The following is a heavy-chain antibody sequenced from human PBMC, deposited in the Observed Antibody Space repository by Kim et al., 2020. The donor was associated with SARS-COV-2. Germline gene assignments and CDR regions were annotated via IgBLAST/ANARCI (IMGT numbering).Heavy chain of an antibody. CDR1: GFSVRNYW. V-gene: IGHV3-74*01. CDR3: SRYTFGSEDR. Sequence: GGSLRLSCAASGFSVRNYWMHWVRQRPGEGLDWVARVNEDGRTTTHAGSVKGRFTISKDSAKNTLFLHMNSLRAEDTAVYFCSRYTFGSEDRWGQGTLVT. CDR2: VNEDGRTT. D-gene: IGHD3-10*01. J-gene: IGHJ4*02.